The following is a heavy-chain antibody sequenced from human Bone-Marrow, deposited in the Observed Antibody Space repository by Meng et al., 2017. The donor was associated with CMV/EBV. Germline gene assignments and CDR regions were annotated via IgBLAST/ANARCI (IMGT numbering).Heavy chain of an antibody. D-gene: IGHD3-3*01. CDR2: IRYDGSNK. CDR1: GFTFSSYV. Sequence: GESLKISCAASGFTFSSYVMHWVRQAPGKGLEWVAFIRYDGSNKYYADSVKGRFTISRDNSKNTLYLQMNSLRAEDTAVYYCAKDEDAGYYDFWSGYYTWGQGTLVTVSS. J-gene: IGHJ5*02. V-gene: IGHV3-30*02. CDR3: AKDEDAGYYDFWSGYYT.